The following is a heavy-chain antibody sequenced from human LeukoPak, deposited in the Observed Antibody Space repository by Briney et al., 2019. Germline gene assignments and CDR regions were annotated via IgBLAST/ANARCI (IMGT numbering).Heavy chain of an antibody. CDR2: IYHSGST. CDR1: GHSISSGYY. V-gene: IGHV4-38-2*02. J-gene: IGHJ6*02. CDR3: ARVRGYCSSGSCGMDV. Sequence: SETLSLTCTVSGHSISSGYYWGWIRQPPGKGLEWIGSIYHSGSTYYNPSLKSRVTISVDTSKNQFSLKLSSVTAADTAVYYCARVRGYCSSGSCGMDVWGQGTTVTVSS. D-gene: IGHD2-15*01.